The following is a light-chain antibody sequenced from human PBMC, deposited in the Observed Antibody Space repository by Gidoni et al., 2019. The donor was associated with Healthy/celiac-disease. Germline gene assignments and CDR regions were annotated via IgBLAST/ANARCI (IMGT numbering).Light chain of an antibody. CDR2: DAS. J-gene: IGKJ4*02. CDR1: QSVSSY. CDR3: QQRSNWPFELT. V-gene: IGKV3-11*01. Sequence: EIVLTQSPATLSLSPGERATLSCRASQSVSSYLAWYQQKPGQAPRLLIYDASNRATGIPARFRGSGSGTDFTLTISSLEPEDFAVYYCQQRSNWPFELTFXGXTKVXIK.